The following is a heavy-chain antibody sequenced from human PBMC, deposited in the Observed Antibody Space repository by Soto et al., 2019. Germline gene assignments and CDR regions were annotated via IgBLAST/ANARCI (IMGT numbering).Heavy chain of an antibody. V-gene: IGHV3-7*03. CDR2: IKQDGSEK. Sequence: EMQLVESGGGLVQPGGSLRLSCAASGFTFGSYWMSWVRQAPGKGLEWVANIKQDGSEKYYVDSVKGRFTISRDNAKNSLYLQMNSLRAEDTAVYYCARDRGATRIWDAFDIWGQGTMVTVSS. CDR3: ARDRGATRIWDAFDI. J-gene: IGHJ3*02. CDR1: GFTFGSYW. D-gene: IGHD1-26*01.